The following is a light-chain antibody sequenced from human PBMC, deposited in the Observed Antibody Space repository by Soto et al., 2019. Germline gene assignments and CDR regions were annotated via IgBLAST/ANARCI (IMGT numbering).Light chain of an antibody. Sequence: DIVWAQYPKTVSLARGGRANLSCRASPSISSYLAWYQQQPGQAPRLLLSDASNTPTGIPARFSGSGSGTEFTLTISTLQPEDFAAHYCQQVNSYPLTFGGGTTVDNK. CDR2: DAS. J-gene: IGKJ4*01. CDR3: QQVNSYPLT. V-gene: IGKV3-11*01. CDR1: PSISSY.